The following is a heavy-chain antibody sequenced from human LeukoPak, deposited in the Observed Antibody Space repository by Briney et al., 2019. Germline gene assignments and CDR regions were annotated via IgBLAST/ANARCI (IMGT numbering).Heavy chain of an antibody. CDR2: ISTTGGST. CDR3: AKDRRFLEWKDAFDV. CDR1: GFTFSSYS. D-gene: IGHD3-3*01. J-gene: IGHJ3*01. V-gene: IGHV3-23*01. Sequence: GGSLRLSCAASGFTFSSYSMNWVRQAPGKGLEWVSGISTTGGSTYYTDSVKGRFAISRDNSKNMVYLQMNGLRADDTAVYYCAKDRRFLEWKDAFDVWGQGTMVTVSS.